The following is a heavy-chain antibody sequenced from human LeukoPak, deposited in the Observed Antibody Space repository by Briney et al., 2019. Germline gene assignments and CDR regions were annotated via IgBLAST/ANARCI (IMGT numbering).Heavy chain of an antibody. Sequence: PGRSLRLSCAASGFTFSSYAMHWVRQAPGKGLEWVAVISYDGSNKYYADSVKGRFTISRDNAKNSLYLQMNSLRAEDTAVYYCARVMGVRAGGYWGQGTLVTVSS. D-gene: IGHD2-8*01. CDR2: ISYDGSNK. J-gene: IGHJ4*02. CDR3: ARVMGVRAGGY. V-gene: IGHV3-30-3*01. CDR1: GFTFSSYA.